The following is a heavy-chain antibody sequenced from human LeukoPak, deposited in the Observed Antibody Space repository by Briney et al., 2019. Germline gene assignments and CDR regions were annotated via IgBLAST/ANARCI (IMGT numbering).Heavy chain of an antibody. Sequence: PSETLSLTCTVSGGSVSSGSYYWSWIRQPPGKGLEWIGYIYYSASTNYNPSLKSRVTISVDTSNNQFSLKLSSVTAADTAVYYCAHTDFWSGLTPNLDYWGQGTLVTVSS. J-gene: IGHJ4*02. D-gene: IGHD3-3*01. CDR2: IYYSAST. V-gene: IGHV4-61*01. CDR1: GGSVSSGSYY. CDR3: AHTDFWSGLTPNLDY.